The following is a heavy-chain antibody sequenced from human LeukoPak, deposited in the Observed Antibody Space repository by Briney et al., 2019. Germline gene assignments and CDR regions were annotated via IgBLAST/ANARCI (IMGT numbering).Heavy chain of an antibody. J-gene: IGHJ4*02. CDR1: GFSFSDYY. D-gene: IGHD3-10*01. V-gene: IGHV3-11*01. CDR2: ISSSGSTI. CDR3: AREYGSGTYFFDY. Sequence: GGSLRLSCAASGFSFSDYYMSWIRQAPGKGLEWVSYISSSGSTIYYVDSVKGRFTISRDNAKKSLYLQMNSLRAEDTAIYYCAREYGSGTYFFDYWGQGTLVTVSS.